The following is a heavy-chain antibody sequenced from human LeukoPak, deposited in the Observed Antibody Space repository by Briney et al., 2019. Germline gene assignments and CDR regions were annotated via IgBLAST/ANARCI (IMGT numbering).Heavy chain of an antibody. V-gene: IGHV4-38-2*02. CDR2: IYHSGST. J-gene: IGHJ5*02. CDR1: GYSISSGYY. Sequence: SETLSLTCAVSGYSISSGYYWGWIRQPPGKGLEWIGSIYHSGSTNYNPSLKSRVTMSVDTSKNQFSLKLSSVTAADTAVYYCAREGSGWYNWFDPWGQGTLVTVSS. CDR3: AREGSGWYNWFDP. D-gene: IGHD6-19*01.